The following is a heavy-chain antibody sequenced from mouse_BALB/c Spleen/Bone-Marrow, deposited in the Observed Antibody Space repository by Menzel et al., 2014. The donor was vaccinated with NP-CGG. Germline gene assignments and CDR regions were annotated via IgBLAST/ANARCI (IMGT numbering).Heavy chain of an antibody. CDR1: GFSLXSYG. CDR3: ARGSYFYSMDY. Sequence: VQLQQSGPGLVAPSQSLSITCTISGFSLXSYGLHWVRQPPGKGLEWLGVMWAGGSTNYNSALMSKLSISKDNSESXVFLKMNSLQTHDTAMYYCARGSYFYSMDYWGQGTSVTVSS. V-gene: IGHV2-9*02. J-gene: IGHJ4*01. CDR2: MWAGGST.